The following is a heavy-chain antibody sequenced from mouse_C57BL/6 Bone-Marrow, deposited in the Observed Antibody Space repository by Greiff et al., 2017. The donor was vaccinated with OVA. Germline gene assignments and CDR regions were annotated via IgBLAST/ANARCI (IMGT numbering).Heavy chain of an antibody. D-gene: IGHD2-5*01. V-gene: IGHV1-15*01. J-gene: IGHJ2*01. CDR2: LDPDTVGT. CDR1: GYTFTDYE. CDR3: TRFYSNYGYFDY. Sequence: VKLVESGAELVRPGASVTLSCKASGYTFTDYEMHWVKQTPEHGLEWIGALDPDTVGTAYNQNFKGKAILTADTATSTAYMALRSLTSEDSAVCYGTRFYSNYGYFDYWGQGTTLTVSS.